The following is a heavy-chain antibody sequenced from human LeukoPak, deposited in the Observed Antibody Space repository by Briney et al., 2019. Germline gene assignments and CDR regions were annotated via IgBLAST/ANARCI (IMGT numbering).Heavy chain of an antibody. CDR3: AKDKTTVTTAFDY. CDR1: GFTFSDYA. V-gene: IGHV3-30-3*01. CDR2: ISYDGGNK. Sequence: PGGSLRLSCAASGFTFSDYALHWVRQAPGKGLEWVAVISYDGGNKYYADSVKGRFTISRDNSRNTLYLQMNSLRPEDTAVYYCAKDKTTVTTAFDYWGQGTLVTVSS. J-gene: IGHJ4*02. D-gene: IGHD4-17*01.